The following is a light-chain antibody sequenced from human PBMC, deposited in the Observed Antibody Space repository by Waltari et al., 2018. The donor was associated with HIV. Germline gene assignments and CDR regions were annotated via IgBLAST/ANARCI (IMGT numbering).Light chain of an antibody. Sequence: DIQMTQSPSSLSASVGDRVAITCRASQNIGTFLNWYQQKPGRGPKLLIYVASTLESGVQSRFSGSGSGTEFTLTISSLQPEDFERYYGQQSYSSPPPFGQGTNLEIK. CDR2: VAS. V-gene: IGKV1-39*01. J-gene: IGKJ2*01. CDR1: QNIGTF. CDR3: QQSYSSPPP.